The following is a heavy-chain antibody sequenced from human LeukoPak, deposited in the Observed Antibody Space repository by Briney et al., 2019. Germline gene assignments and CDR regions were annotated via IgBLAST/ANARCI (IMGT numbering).Heavy chain of an antibody. V-gene: IGHV4-30-4*01. CDR1: DGSISSGDYY. CDR2: IYYSGST. J-gene: IGHJ3*02. D-gene: IGHD5-18*01. CDR3: ARVSAMVNPDAFDI. Sequence: SETLSLTCTVSDGSISSGDYYWSWIRQPPGKGLEWIGYIYYSGSTYYNPSLKSRVTISVDTSKNQFSLKLSSVTAADTAVYYCARVSAMVNPDAFDIWGQGTMVTVSS.